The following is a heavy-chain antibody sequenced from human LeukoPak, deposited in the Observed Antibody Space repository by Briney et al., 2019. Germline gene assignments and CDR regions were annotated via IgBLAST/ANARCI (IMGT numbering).Heavy chain of an antibody. Sequence: GGSLRLSCAASGFTFSSSAMSWVRQAPGKGLEWVSAISNNGGYTYYADSVQGRFTISRDNSKNTLYLQMNSLRAEDTAVYYCAREGSGSSGYFDYWGQGTLVTVSS. D-gene: IGHD6-6*01. CDR1: GFTFSSSA. J-gene: IGHJ4*02. CDR3: AREGSGSSGYFDY. V-gene: IGHV3-23*01. CDR2: ISNNGGYT.